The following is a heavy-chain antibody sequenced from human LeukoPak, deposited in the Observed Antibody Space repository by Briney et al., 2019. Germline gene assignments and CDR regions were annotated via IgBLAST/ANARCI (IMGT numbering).Heavy chain of an antibody. CDR2: IIPIFGIA. CDR1: GGTFSSYA. Sequence: VKVSCKAAGGTFSSYAISWLRQTRAQGLEWMGRIIPIFGIANYAQKLQGRVTITADKSTSTAYMELSSLRSEDTAVYYCARDRGHAYDSSGYFDYWGQGTLVTVSS. V-gene: IGHV1-69*10. CDR3: ARDRGHAYDSSGYFDY. J-gene: IGHJ4*02. D-gene: IGHD3-22*01.